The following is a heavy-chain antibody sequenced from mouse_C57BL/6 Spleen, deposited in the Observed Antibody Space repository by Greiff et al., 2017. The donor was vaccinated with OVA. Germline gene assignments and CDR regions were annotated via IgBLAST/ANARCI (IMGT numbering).Heavy chain of an antibody. Sequence: EVKLQESGGGLVKPGGSLKLSCAASGFTFSSYAMSWVRQTPEKRLEWVATISDGGSYTYYPDNVKGRFTISRDNAKNNLYLQMSHLKSEDTAMDYCARDGYYGKGAMDDWGQGTSVTVSS. CDR2: ISDGGSYT. D-gene: IGHD2-3*01. CDR3: ARDGYYGKGAMDD. CDR1: GFTFSSYA. V-gene: IGHV5-4*03. J-gene: IGHJ4*01.